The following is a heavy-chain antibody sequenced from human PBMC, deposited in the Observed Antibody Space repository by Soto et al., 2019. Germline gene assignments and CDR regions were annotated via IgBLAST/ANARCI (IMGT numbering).Heavy chain of an antibody. CDR2: IKSDGSEM. CDR3: ARDLGVVITAEYFQH. V-gene: IGHV3-7*03. D-gene: IGHD3-22*01. Sequence: GGSLRLSCVASGFTFSSYWMSWVRQAPGKGLEWVANIKSDGSEMYYVDSVKGRFTISRDNARKSLYLQMNSLRVEDTALYYCARDLGVVITAEYFQHWGQGTLSPSPQ. CDR1: GFTFSSYW. J-gene: IGHJ1*01.